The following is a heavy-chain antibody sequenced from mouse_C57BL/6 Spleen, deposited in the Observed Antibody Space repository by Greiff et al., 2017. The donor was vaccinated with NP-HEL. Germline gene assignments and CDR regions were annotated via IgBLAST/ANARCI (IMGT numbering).Heavy chain of an antibody. CDR3: TTPPFDY. Sequence: EVHLVESGAELVRPGASVKLSCTASGFNIKDDYMHWVKQRPEQGLEWIGWIDPENGDTEYASKFQGKATITADTSSNTAYLQLSSLTSEDTAVYYCTTPPFDYWGQGTTLTVSS. CDR1: GFNIKDDY. CDR2: IDPENGDT. J-gene: IGHJ2*01. V-gene: IGHV14-4*01.